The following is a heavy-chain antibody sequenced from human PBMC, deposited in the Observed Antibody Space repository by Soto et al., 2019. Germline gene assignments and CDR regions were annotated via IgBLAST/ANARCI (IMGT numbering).Heavy chain of an antibody. CDR1: GFTVSSYG. CDR2: IWYDGTNK. J-gene: IGHJ6*02. V-gene: IGHV3-33*01. Sequence: XESLRLSFAASGFTVSSYGMHWVRQAPGKGLEWVAVIWYDGTNKYYADSVRGRFTISRDNSKNTLYLQMSSLRAEDTAIYYCARDFVSYYYDSSGYYQGYYYGMDVWGQGTTVTVSS. CDR3: ARDFVSYYYDSSGYYQGYYYGMDV. D-gene: IGHD3-22*01.